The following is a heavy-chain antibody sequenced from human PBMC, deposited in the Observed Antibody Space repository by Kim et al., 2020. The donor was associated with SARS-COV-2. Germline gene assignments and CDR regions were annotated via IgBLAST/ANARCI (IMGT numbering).Heavy chain of an antibody. CDR2: ICGSGST. V-gene: IGHV3-23*01. J-gene: IGHJ6*01. CDR1: GFTFSSYA. Sequence: GGSLRLSCAASGFTFSSYAMNWVRQAPGKGLEWVSGICGSGSTYYSAAVERGLTISSGNTTKTTLLQLINRLTADAAADYYSAKDTYYG. CDR3: AKDTYYG.